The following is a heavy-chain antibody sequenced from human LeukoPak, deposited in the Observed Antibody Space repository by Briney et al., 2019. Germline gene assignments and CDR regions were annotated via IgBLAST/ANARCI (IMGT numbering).Heavy chain of an antibody. CDR3: ARGMYDYGGNSEAFDI. CDR1: GGSISSGVYY. V-gene: IGHV4-30-2*01. Sequence: SQTLSLTCSVSGGSISSGVYYWSWIRQPPGKGLEWIGYIYLSGGTYYSPSLKSRVTISVDRSKTQFSLRLSSVTAADTAMYYCARGMYDYGGNSEAFDIWGQGTMVTVSS. CDR2: IYLSGGT. J-gene: IGHJ3*02. D-gene: IGHD4-23*01.